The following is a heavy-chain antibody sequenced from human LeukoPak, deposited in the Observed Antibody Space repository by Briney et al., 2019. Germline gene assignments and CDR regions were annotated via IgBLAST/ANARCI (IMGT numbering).Heavy chain of an antibody. Sequence: GGSLRLSCAASGFTFSDYDMHWVRHATGKGLEWVSAIGTAGDTYYTGSVKGRFTIPRENAKNSLYLQMNSLRAGDTAVYYCARVAKERVGGVYYFDYWGQGTLVTVSS. CDR1: GFTFSDYD. D-gene: IGHD1-1*01. V-gene: IGHV3-13*01. J-gene: IGHJ4*02. CDR3: ARVAKERVGGVYYFDY. CDR2: IGTAGDT.